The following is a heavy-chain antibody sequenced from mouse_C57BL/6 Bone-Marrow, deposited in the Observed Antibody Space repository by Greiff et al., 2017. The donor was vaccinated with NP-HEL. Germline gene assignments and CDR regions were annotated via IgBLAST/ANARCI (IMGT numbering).Heavy chain of an antibody. CDR1: GYTFTSYW. D-gene: IGHD1-1*01. CDR3: ARVLDYGSSNYAMDY. V-gene: IGHV1-69*01. J-gene: IGHJ4*01. CDR2: IDPSDSYT. Sequence: VQLQQSGAELVMPGASVKLSCKASGYTFTSYWMHWVKQRPGQGLEWIGEIDPSDSYTNYNQKFKGKSTLTVDKSSSTAYMQLSSLTSEDSAVYYCARVLDYGSSNYAMDYWGQGTSVTVSS.